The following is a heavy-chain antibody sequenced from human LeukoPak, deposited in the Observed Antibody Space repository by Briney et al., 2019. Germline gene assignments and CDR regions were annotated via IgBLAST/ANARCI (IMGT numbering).Heavy chain of an antibody. J-gene: IGHJ4*02. CDR1: GDSISGYY. D-gene: IGHD3-9*01. CDR3: ARGYNILTGYYYFDF. Sequence: TSETLSLTCTVSGDSISGYYWSWIRQPAAGKGLEWIGRIYSSGSTNYNPSLKGRVTLSVDTSKNQFSLKLSSVTAADTAVYYCARGYNILTGYYYFDFWGQGTLVTVSS. V-gene: IGHV4-4*07. CDR2: IYSSGST.